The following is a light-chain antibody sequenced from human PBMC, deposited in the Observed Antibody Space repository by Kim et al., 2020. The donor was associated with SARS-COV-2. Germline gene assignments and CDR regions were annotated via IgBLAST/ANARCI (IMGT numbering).Light chain of an antibody. V-gene: IGLV1-44*01. CDR3: ATWDDSLNGLA. CDR1: RPNIGNNA. Sequence: QAVVTQPPSASGTLGQGVTISCSGSRPNIGNNAVNWYQHLPGTAPKLLIYNNDQRPSGVPDRFSGSKSGTSASLAISGLQSEDESDYYCATWDDSLNGLAFGGGTQLTVL. J-gene: IGLJ2*01. CDR2: NND.